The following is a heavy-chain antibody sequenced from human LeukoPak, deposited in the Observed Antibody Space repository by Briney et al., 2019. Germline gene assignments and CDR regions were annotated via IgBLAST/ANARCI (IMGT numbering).Heavy chain of an antibody. CDR3: ARDPYSYYYGMDV. J-gene: IGHJ6*02. Sequence: SQTLSLTCTVSGGSISSGSYYWSWIRQPAGKGLEWIGRIYTSGSTNYNPSLKSRVTISVDTSKNQFSLKLSSVTAADTAVYYCARDPYSYYYGMDVWGQGTTVTVSS. CDR1: GGSISSGSYY. V-gene: IGHV4-61*02. CDR2: IYTSGST.